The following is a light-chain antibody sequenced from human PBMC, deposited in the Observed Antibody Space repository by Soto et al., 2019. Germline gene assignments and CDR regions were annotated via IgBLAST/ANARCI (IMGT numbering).Light chain of an antibody. Sequence: QSVLTQPPSVSGAPGQRVTILCTGNSSKIGAGYDLHWNQQLPGTAPKVLIYGNRIRPSGVPDRFSGSKPGTSASLAITGLHAEDEADYYCQSYDSSLSAYVFGSGTQLTVL. CDR3: QSYDSSLSAYV. CDR2: GNR. J-gene: IGLJ7*01. CDR1: SSKIGAGYD. V-gene: IGLV1-40*01.